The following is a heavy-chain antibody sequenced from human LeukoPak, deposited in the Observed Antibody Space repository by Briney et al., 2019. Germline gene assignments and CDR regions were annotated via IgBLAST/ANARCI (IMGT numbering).Heavy chain of an antibody. D-gene: IGHD1-26*01. CDR3: ARYGEGGGPFDY. CDR2: IYYSGST. Sequence: SETLSLXCTVSGGSISNYYWGWIRQPPGKGLEWIGYIYYSGSTNYNPSLKSRVTISVDTSKNQFSLKLSSVTAADTAVYYCARYGEGGGPFDYWGQGTLVTVSS. J-gene: IGHJ4*02. V-gene: IGHV4-59*01. CDR1: GGSISNYY.